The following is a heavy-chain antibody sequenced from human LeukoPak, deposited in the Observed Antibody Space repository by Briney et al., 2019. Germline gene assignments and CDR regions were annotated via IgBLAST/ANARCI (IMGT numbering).Heavy chain of an antibody. Sequence: SETLSLTCTVSGGSIRSRVYYWGWTRQPPGKGLDWIGSIYYSGSTYYNMSLKSRVTISIDTSKNQFSLKLSSVTAADTAMYYCARLSPYSSGWYEDYWGQGTLVTVCS. CDR3: ARLSPYSSGWYEDY. J-gene: IGHJ4*02. D-gene: IGHD6-19*01. CDR2: IYYSGST. CDR1: GGSIRSRVYY. V-gene: IGHV4-39*01.